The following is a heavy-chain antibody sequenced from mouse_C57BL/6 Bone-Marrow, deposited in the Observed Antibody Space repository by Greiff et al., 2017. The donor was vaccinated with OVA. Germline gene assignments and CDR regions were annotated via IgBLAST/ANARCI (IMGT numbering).Heavy chain of an antibody. CDR3: ARDGGWLLRGGAMDY. CDR1: GFTFSDYY. D-gene: IGHD2-3*01. V-gene: IGHV5-16*01. Sequence: EVQRVESEGGLVQPGSSMKLSCTASGFTFSDYYMAWVRQVPEKGLEWVANINYDGSSTYYLDSLKSRFIISRDNAKNILYLQMSSLKSEDTATYYCARDGGWLLRGGAMDYWGQGTSVTVSS. CDR2: INYDGSST. J-gene: IGHJ4*01.